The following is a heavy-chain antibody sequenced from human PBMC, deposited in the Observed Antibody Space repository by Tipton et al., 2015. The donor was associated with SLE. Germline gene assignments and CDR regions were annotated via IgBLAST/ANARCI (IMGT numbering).Heavy chain of an antibody. CDR2: ISTNGGRT. CDR1: GLTFSNYA. CDR3: ARSGEQLVHGVVTASYFDY. D-gene: IGHD2-21*02. Sequence: SLRLSCSASGLTFSNYAMHWARQVPGKALEYVSAISTNGGRTYYAESVKGRFTISRDNSKNTVYLQMNSLRTEDTAVYYCARSGEQLVHGVVTASYFDYWGQGTLVTVSS. J-gene: IGHJ4*02. V-gene: IGHV3-64*04.